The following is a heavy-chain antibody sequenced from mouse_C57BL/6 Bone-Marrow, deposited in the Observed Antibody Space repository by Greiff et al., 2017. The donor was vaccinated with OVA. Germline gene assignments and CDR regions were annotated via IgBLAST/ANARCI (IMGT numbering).Heavy chain of an antibody. Sequence: VQLQQPGAELVKPGASVKLSCKASGYTFTSYWMQWVKQRPGQGLEWIGEIDPSDSYTNYNQKFKGKATLTVDTSSSTAYMQLSSLTSEDSVVYYCARRGYYGSPWYFDVWGTGTTVTVSS. D-gene: IGHD1-1*01. CDR2: IDPSDSYT. CDR3: ARRGYYGSPWYFDV. J-gene: IGHJ1*03. CDR1: GYTFTSYW. V-gene: IGHV1-50*01.